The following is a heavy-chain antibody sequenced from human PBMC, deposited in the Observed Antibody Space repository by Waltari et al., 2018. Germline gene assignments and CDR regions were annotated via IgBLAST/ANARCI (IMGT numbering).Heavy chain of an antibody. V-gene: IGHV4-39*07. Sequence: QLQLQESGPGLVKPSETLSLTCTVSGGSISSSSYYWGWVRQPPGKGLEWLGGIDNSGITSYKPSLKSRVTISVDTSKNQFSLRVSSVTAADTAVFYCARMVRGYCSSTSCHTDHWGQGTLVTVSS. CDR3: ARMVRGYCSSTSCHTDH. CDR1: GGSISSSSYY. D-gene: IGHD2-2*01. J-gene: IGHJ4*02. CDR2: IDNSGIT.